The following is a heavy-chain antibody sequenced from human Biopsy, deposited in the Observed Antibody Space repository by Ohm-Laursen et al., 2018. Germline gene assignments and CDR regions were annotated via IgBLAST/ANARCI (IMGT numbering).Heavy chain of an antibody. V-gene: IGHV4-39*01. CDR2: IFYRGST. CDR3: ARDYDTSGYYYVS. CDR1: GGSISNNNYY. Sequence: TLSLTWPVSGGSISNNNYYWGWIRQPPGKGLQWIGSIFYRGSTHYKPSLKSRVTISVDTSKNQISLKLNSVTAADTAVYYCARDYDTSGYYYVSWGQGTLVTVSS. J-gene: IGHJ5*02. D-gene: IGHD3-22*01.